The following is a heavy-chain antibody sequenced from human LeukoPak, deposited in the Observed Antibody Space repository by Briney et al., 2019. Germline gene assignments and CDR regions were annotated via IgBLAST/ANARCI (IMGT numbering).Heavy chain of an antibody. CDR1: GGSISSGDYY. Sequence: PSQTLSLTCTVSGGSISSGDYYWSWIRQPPGKGLEWIGYIYYSGSTYYNPSLKSRVTISVDTSKNQFSLKLSSVTAADTAVYYCARGRGGSCYSVCDCYYGMDVWGQGTTVTVSS. CDR3: ARGRGGSCYSVCDCYYGMDV. J-gene: IGHJ6*02. CDR2: IYYSGST. V-gene: IGHV4-30-4*01. D-gene: IGHD2-15*01.